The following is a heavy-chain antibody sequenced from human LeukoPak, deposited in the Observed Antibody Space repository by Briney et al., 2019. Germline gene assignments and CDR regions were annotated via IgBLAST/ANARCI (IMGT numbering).Heavy chain of an antibody. J-gene: IGHJ6*03. CDR1: GLTFSSYS. CDR2: ISSSNNYI. V-gene: IGHV3-21*01. CDR3: ARVGRDYEYMDV. D-gene: IGHD3-22*01. Sequence: GGSLRLSCAASGLTFSSYSMNRVRQAPGKGLEWVSSISSSNNYIYNADSVKGRFTISRDNRKNSLYLLMNSLRAEDTAVYYCARVGRDYEYMDVWGKGTTVTVSS.